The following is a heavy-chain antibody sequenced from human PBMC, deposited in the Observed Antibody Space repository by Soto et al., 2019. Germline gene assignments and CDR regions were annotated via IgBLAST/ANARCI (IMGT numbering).Heavy chain of an antibody. Sequence: GGSLRLSCAASGFTVSSNYMSWVRQAPGKGLEWVSVIYSGGSTYYADSVKGRFTISRHNSKNTLYLQMNGLRAEDTAVYYCARLRVVLRFLEWLSSPDSNAFDIWGQGTMVTVSS. CDR2: IYSGGST. CDR1: GFTVSSNY. J-gene: IGHJ3*02. CDR3: ARLRVVLRFLEWLSSPDSNAFDI. D-gene: IGHD3-3*01. V-gene: IGHV3-53*04.